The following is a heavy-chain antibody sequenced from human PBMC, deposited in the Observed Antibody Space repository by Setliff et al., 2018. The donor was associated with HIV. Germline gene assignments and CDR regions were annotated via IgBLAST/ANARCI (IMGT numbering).Heavy chain of an antibody. J-gene: IGHJ4*02. CDR2: IRQDGNER. D-gene: IGHD1-26*01. CDR3: VKDPREGAGYFDY. CDR1: GFTFSTNW. V-gene: IGHV3-7*01. Sequence: LRLSCTASGFTFSTNWMGWVRQAPGKGLEWVANIRQDGNERYYVDSVRGRFTISRDNTKNSLYLQMNSLSPDDTAVYYCVKDPREGAGYFDYWGQGTQVTVSS.